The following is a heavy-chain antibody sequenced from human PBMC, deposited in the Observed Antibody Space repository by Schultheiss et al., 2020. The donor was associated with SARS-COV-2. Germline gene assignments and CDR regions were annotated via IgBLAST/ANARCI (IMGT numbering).Heavy chain of an antibody. CDR2: ISSSGSTI. Sequence: GESLKISCAASGFTFSSYAMSWVRQAPGKGLEWLSYISSSGSTIFYADSVKGRFTISRDNAKNSVYLQMNSLRAEDTAVYYCARVIAAAGTDYWGQGTLVTVSS. D-gene: IGHD6-13*01. CDR1: GFTFSSYA. J-gene: IGHJ4*02. V-gene: IGHV3-48*04. CDR3: ARVIAAAGTDY.